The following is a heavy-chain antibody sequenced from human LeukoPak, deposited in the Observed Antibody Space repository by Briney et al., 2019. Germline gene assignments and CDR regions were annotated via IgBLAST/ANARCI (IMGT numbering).Heavy chain of an antibody. CDR1: GGSFSGYY. V-gene: IGHV4-34*01. Sequence: PSETLSLTCAVYGGSFSGYYWSWIRQPPGKGLEWIGEINHSGSTNYNPSLRSRVTISVDTSKNQCSLKLFSMTAADTAVYYCARDHVWFGELFEYYCDYWGQGTLVTVSS. D-gene: IGHD3-10*01. J-gene: IGHJ4*02. CDR2: INHSGST. CDR3: ARDHVWFGELFEYYCDY.